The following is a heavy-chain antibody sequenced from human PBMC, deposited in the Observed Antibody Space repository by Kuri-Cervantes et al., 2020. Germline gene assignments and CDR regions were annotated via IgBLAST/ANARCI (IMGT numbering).Heavy chain of an antibody. CDR2: IYHSGST. D-gene: IGHD3-10*01. CDR1: GYSISSGYY. V-gene: IGHV4-38-2*02. Sequence: SETLSLTCTVSGYSISSGYYWGWIRQPPGKGLEWIGSIYHSGSTYYNPSLKSRVTISVDTSKNQFSLKLSSVTAADTAVYYCARNPARTSSSGSYYPFDYWGQGTLVTVSS. CDR3: ARNPARTSSSGSYYPFDY. J-gene: IGHJ4*02.